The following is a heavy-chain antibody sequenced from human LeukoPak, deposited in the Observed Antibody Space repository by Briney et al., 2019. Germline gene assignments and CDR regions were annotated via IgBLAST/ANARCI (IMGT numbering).Heavy chain of an antibody. Sequence: GGSLRLSCAASGFTFSSLPMNWVRQAPRKGLEWVANIDERRTVNYADSVKGRFTISRDNAKNSLYLQMNGLRDEDTAVYYCATYSYGLRSFDYWGRGTLVTDSS. V-gene: IGHV3-48*02. D-gene: IGHD5-18*01. CDR1: GFTFSSLP. CDR3: ATYSYGLRSFDY. J-gene: IGHJ4*02. CDR2: IDERRTV.